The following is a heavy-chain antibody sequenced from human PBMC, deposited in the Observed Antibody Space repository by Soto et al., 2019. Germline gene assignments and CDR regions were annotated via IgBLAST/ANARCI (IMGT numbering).Heavy chain of an antibody. J-gene: IGHJ6*02. V-gene: IGHV3-7*01. CDR1: GFTFSSYW. D-gene: IGHD3-16*02. Sequence: LRLSCAASGFTFSSYWMSWVRQAPGKGLEWVANIKQDGSEKYYVDSVKGRFTISRDNAKNSLYLQMNGLRAEDTAVYYCARDALPYDYVWGSYRYSAIYGMDVWGQGTTVTVSS. CDR2: IKQDGSEK. CDR3: ARDALPYDYVWGSYRYSAIYGMDV.